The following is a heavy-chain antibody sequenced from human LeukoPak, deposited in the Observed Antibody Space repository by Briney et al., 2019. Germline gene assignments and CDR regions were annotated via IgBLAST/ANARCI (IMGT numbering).Heavy chain of an antibody. CDR3: AKARVRYFDGFDY. V-gene: IGHV3-9*01. J-gene: IGHJ4*02. CDR1: GFIFDDYA. Sequence: GRSLRLSCAASGFIFDDYAMHWVRQAPGKGLEWVSGISWNSGSIGYADSVKGRFTISRDNAKNSLYLQMNSLRAEDTALYYCAKARVRYFDGFDYWGQGTLVTVSS. CDR2: ISWNSGSI. D-gene: IGHD3-9*01.